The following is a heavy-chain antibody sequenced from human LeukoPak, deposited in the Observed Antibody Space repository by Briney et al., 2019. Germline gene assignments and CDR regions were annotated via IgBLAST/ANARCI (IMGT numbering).Heavy chain of an antibody. D-gene: IGHD4-17*01. CDR1: GFAFSGFA. CDR3: ARGRGGDYVPSRFDY. V-gene: IGHV3-23*01. Sequence: PGGSLRLSCSASGFAFSGFAMGWVRQAPGEGLEWVASISGSGGKTYYADSVEGRFTISRDNSKNTLYLQMNSQRAEDTALYSCARGRGGDYVPSRFDYWGQGTLVTVSS. J-gene: IGHJ4*02. CDR2: ISGSGGKT.